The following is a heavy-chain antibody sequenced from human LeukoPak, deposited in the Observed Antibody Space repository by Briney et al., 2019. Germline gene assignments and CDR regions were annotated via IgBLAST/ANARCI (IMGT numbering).Heavy chain of an antibody. Sequence: GGSLRLSCAASGFTFSSYAIHWVRQAPGQGLEWVAYISGNGDGKKYADPVKGRFSVSRDTSQNTVYLQMNSLRPEDTAVYYCARDPSGSFDYWGQGILVTVSS. CDR1: GFTFSSYA. CDR2: ISGNGDGK. CDR3: ARDPSGSFDY. D-gene: IGHD5-12*01. V-gene: IGHV3-30-3*01. J-gene: IGHJ4*02.